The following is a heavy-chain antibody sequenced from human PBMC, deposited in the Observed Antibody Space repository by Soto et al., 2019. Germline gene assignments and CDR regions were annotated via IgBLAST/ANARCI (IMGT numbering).Heavy chain of an antibody. CDR3: AFAGGTSFLDY. CDR2: INPSGGST. J-gene: IGHJ4*02. D-gene: IGHD2-2*01. Sequence: QVQLVQSGAEVKKPGASVKVSCKASGYTFTSYYMHWVRQAPGQGLEWMGIINPSGGSTSHAQKCQGKGTMTRDTSTSTVYIELSSLRADDTAVYYCAFAGGTSFLDYWGQGTLVTVSS. CDR1: GYTFTSYY. V-gene: IGHV1-46*01.